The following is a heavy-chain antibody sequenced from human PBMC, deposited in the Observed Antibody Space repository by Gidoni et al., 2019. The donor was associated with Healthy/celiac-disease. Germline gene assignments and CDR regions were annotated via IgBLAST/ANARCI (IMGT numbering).Heavy chain of an antibody. J-gene: IGHJ4*02. CDR3: AKESGYDSSGYYSN. V-gene: IGHV3-30*18. CDR2: ISYDGSNK. D-gene: IGHD3-22*01. CDR1: GFTFSSYG. Sequence: QVQLVESGGGVVQPGRSLRLSCAASGFTFSSYGMHWVRQAPGKGLEWVAVISYDGSNKYYADSVKGRFTISRDNSKNTLYLQMNSLRAEDTAVYYCAKESGYDSSGYYSNWGQGTLVTVSS.